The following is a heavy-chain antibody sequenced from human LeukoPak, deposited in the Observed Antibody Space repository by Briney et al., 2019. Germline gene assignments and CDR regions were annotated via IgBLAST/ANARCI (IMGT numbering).Heavy chain of an antibody. V-gene: IGHV1-8*03. CDR2: MNPNSGNT. CDR1: GYTFTSYG. J-gene: IGHJ4*02. D-gene: IGHD6-6*01. CDR3: AREYSSSSFDY. Sequence: ASVKVSCKASGYTFTSYGISWVRQAPGQGLEWMGWMNPNSGNTGYAQKFQGRVTITRNTSISTAYMELSSLRSEDTAVYYCAREYSSSSFDYWGQGTLVTVSS.